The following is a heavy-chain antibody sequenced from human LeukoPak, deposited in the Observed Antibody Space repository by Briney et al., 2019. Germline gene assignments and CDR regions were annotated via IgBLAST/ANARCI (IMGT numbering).Heavy chain of an antibody. CDR1: GFTFSNYW. CDR3: ARGRPHGNDY. CDR2: INSDGSST. V-gene: IGHV3-74*01. J-gene: IGHJ4*02. D-gene: IGHD4-23*01. Sequence: GGSLRLSCAASGFTFSNYWMHWVRQAPGKGLVWVSRINSDGSSTTYADSVKGRFSISRDNAKNTLYLQMNSLRVEDTAVYYCARGRPHGNDYWGQGTLVTVSS.